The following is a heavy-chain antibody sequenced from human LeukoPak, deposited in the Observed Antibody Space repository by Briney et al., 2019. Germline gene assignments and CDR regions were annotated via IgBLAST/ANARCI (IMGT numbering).Heavy chain of an antibody. V-gene: IGHV1-18*04. CDR1: GYTFTSYG. CDR2: ISAYNGDT. Sequence: ASVKVSCKASGYTFTSYGISWVRQAPGQGLEWMGWISAYNGDTNYAQKLQGRVTMTTDTSTSTAYMELRSLRSDDTAVYYCARDRPRPYYYYGMDVWGKGTTVTVSS. J-gene: IGHJ6*04. CDR3: ARDRPRPYYYYGMDV.